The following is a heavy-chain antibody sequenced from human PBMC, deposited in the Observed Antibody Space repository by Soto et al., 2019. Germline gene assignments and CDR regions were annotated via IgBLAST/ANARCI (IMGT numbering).Heavy chain of an antibody. CDR3: ASEADSSGYGPIDI. J-gene: IGHJ3*02. V-gene: IGHV4-59*01. D-gene: IGHD3-22*01. CDR2: IYYSGST. CDR1: GGSISSYY. Sequence: NPSETLSLTCTVSGGSISSYYWSWIRQPPGKGLEWIGYIYYSGSTNYNPPLKSRVTISVDTSKNQFSLKLSSVTAADTAVYYCASEADSSGYGPIDIWGQGTMVTVSS.